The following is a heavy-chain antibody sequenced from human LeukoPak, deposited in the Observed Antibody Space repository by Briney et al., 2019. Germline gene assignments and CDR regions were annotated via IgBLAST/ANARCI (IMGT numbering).Heavy chain of an antibody. D-gene: IGHD1-1*01. J-gene: IGHJ4*02. CDR2: LNANSSGT. Sequence: SVTVSCMSSGYTFTGYYVDWMRQAPGQGMEWMGWLNANSSGTDYAEMFQGRVTHTRDTSITTAYLGLSRLTAGDTAVYYCARVLTLGTGHFDYWGQGTLVTVSS. CDR3: ARVLTLGTGHFDY. V-gene: IGHV1-2*02. CDR1: GYTFTGYY.